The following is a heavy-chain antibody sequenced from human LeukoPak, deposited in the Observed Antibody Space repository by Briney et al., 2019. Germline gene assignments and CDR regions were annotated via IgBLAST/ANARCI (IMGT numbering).Heavy chain of an antibody. V-gene: IGHV4-4*07. J-gene: IGHJ4*02. CDR1: GGSINSYD. CDR2: IQTSGST. CDR3: ATNYTAVSAFDS. D-gene: IGHD6-19*01. Sequence: SETLSLTCTVSGGSINSYDWNWIRQPAGKGLEWIGHIQTSGSTKYNPSLRSRVTMSIDTSKNQVSLNLYSVTAADTAVYYCATNYTAVSAFDSWGQGTLVTVSS.